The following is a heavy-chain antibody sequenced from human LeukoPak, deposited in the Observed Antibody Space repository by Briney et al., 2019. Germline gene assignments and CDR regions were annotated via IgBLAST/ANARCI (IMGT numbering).Heavy chain of an antibody. CDR1: GYTFTGYY. CDR3: ARAGTAYYYYNYIDV. CDR2: INPNSGGT. V-gene: IGHV1-2*02. D-gene: IGHD1-7*01. J-gene: IGHJ6*03. Sequence: ASVKVSCKASGYTFTGYYMHWVRQAPGQGLEWMGWINPNSGGTNYAQKFQGRVTMTRDTSISTAYMELSRLRSDDTAVYYCARAGTAYYYYNYIDVWGKGTTVTVSS.